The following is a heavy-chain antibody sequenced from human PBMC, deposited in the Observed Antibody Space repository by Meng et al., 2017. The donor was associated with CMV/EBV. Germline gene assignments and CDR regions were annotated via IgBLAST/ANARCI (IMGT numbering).Heavy chain of an antibody. CDR3: AREGVAYYYYYGMDV. V-gene: IGHV3-48*03. Sequence: GGSLRLSCAASGFTFSSYEMNWVRQAPGKGLEWVSYISSSGSTIYYADSVKGRFTISRDNAKNSLYQQMNSLRAEDTAVYYCAREGVAYYYYYGMDVWGQGTTVTVSS. CDR2: ISSSGSTI. D-gene: IGHD5-12*01. J-gene: IGHJ6*02. CDR1: GFTFSSYE.